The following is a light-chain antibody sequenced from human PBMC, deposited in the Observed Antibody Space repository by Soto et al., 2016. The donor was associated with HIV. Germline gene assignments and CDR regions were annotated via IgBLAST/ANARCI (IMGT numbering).Light chain of an antibody. J-gene: IGKJ1*01. V-gene: IGKV1-5*03. CDR3: QQYNTPPWT. CDR2: KVS. CDR1: QSVNDW. Sequence: DIQLTQSPSTLSAAVGDRVTITCRASQSVNDWLAWYQQKPGTPPSLLIYKVSTLESGAPSRFSGVGFGTDFTLTISTLQPEDSAIYYCQQYNTPPWTFGQGTKVEI.